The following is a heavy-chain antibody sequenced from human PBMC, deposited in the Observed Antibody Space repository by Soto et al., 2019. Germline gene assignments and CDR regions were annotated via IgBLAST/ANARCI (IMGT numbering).Heavy chain of an antibody. Sequence: QVQLVQSGAEVKKPGASVKVSCKASGYTFTRYDINWVRQATGQGLEWMGWMNPHSGNTGYAQKFQGRVTMTRTTSISPAYLALSTLTSADPAVYYCATARRSVSYVDYWGQGTLVTVPS. D-gene: IGHD6-19*01. V-gene: IGHV1-8*01. CDR3: ATARRSVSYVDY. J-gene: IGHJ4*02. CDR2: MNPHSGNT. CDR1: GYTFTRYD.